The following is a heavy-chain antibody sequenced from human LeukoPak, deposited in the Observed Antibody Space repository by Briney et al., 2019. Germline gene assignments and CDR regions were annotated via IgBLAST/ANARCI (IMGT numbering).Heavy chain of an antibody. CDR2: IYSGGST. CDR3: AKTLRYFDLFDY. J-gene: IGHJ4*02. Sequence: GGSLRLSCAASGFTVSSNYMSWVRQAPGKGLEWVSVIYSGGSTYYADSVKGRFTISRDNSKNTLYLQMNSLRAEDTAVYYCAKTLRYFDLFDYWGQGTLVTVSS. D-gene: IGHD3-9*01. CDR1: GFTVSSNY. V-gene: IGHV3-53*01.